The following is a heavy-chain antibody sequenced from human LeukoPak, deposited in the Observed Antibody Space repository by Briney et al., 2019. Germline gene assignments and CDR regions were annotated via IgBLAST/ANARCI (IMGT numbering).Heavy chain of an antibody. CDR1: GFTFRIYA. D-gene: IGHD5-24*01. V-gene: IGHV3-23*01. CDR2: ISGSGGST. Sequence: PGGSQRRSCAGSGFTFRIYAMSWVRQAPGKGLEWVSAISGSGGSTYYAGSVKGRFTISSDNSKNTLYLQMNSLRVEDTAVYYCAKPPYGRDVYNYFDYWGQGTPVTVSS. CDR3: AKPPYGRDVYNYFDY. J-gene: IGHJ4*02.